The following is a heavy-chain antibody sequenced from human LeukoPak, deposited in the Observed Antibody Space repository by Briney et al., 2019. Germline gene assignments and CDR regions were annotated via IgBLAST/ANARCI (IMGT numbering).Heavy chain of an antibody. CDR3: AGDDKRPRYDSSGYPFDY. Sequence: ASVKVSCKASGYTFTSYGISWVRQAPGQGLGWMGWISAYNGNTNYAQKLQGRVTMTTDTSTSTAYMELRSLRSDDTAVYYCAGDDKRPRYDSSGYPFDYWGQGTLVTVSS. J-gene: IGHJ4*02. CDR1: GYTFTSYG. CDR2: ISAYNGNT. V-gene: IGHV1-18*01. D-gene: IGHD3-22*01.